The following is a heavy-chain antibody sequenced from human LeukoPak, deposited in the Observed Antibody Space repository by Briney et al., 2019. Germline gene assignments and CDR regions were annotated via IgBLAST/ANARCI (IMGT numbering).Heavy chain of an antibody. J-gene: IGHJ4*02. CDR3: AKESGVYCSGGSCYLDH. Sequence: GGSLRLSCATSGFTFNGSALHWVRQASGQGLEWVGRIRSKAHRYATAYAASVKGRFTVSRDNSKNTLYLQMNSLRAEDTAVYYCAKESGVYCSGGSCYLDHWGQGTLVTVSS. CDR2: IRSKAHRYAT. V-gene: IGHV3-73*01. D-gene: IGHD2-15*01. CDR1: GFTFNGSA.